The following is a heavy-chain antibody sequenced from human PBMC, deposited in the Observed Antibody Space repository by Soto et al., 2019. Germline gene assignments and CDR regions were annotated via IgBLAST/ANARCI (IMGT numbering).Heavy chain of an antibody. D-gene: IGHD2-15*01. Sequence: PGGSLRLSCAASGFTFSSYAMSWVRQAPGKGLEWVSAISGSGGSTYYADSVKGRFTISRDNSKNTLYLQMNSLRAEDTAVYYCAKDVTMGVVVAPLDAFDIWGQGTMVTVSS. V-gene: IGHV3-23*01. J-gene: IGHJ3*02. CDR2: ISGSGGST. CDR3: AKDVTMGVVVAPLDAFDI. CDR1: GFTFSSYA.